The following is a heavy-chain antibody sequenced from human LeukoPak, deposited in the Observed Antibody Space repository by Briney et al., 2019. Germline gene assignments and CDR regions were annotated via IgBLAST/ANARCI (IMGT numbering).Heavy chain of an antibody. CDR3: AGDHLAVSGTYVFDY. Sequence: GRSLRLSCAASGFTFSSYAMHWVRHAPDKGLGSVSLISYDGSNKYYTDSVKSGYTLSTDNSKKTLYLQMNSLRAEHTTVYYCAGDHLAVSGTYVFDYWGQGTPVTVSS. D-gene: IGHD6-19*01. V-gene: IGHV3-30*04. CDR1: GFTFSSYA. CDR2: ISYDGSNK. J-gene: IGHJ4*02.